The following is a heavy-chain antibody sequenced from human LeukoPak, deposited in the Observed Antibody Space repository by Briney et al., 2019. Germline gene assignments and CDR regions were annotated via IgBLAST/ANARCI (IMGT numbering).Heavy chain of an antibody. Sequence: PGGFLRLSCAASRFTFTTYAVHWVRQAPGKGLEWVGRTGNKANSYTTEYAASVKGRFTISRDDSKNPLYLQMNSLKTEDTAVYYRVRSSWYEAFDYWGQGTLVTVSS. CDR3: VRSSWYEAFDY. V-gene: IGHV3-72*01. D-gene: IGHD6-13*01. CDR1: RFTFTTYA. CDR2: TGNKANSYTT. J-gene: IGHJ4*02.